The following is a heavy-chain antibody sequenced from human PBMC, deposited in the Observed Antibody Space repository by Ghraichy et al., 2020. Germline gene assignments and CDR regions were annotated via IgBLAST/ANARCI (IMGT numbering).Heavy chain of an antibody. J-gene: IGHJ4*02. CDR2: INHSGST. CDR3: ARVRGVGATEELTDHFDY. D-gene: IGHD1-26*01. CDR1: GGSFSGYY. Sequence: SQTLSLTCAVYGGSFSGYYWSWIRQPPGKGLEWIGEINHSGSTNYNPSLKSRVTISVDTSKNQFSLKLSSVTAADTAVYYCARVRGVGATEELTDHFDYWGQGTLVTVSS. V-gene: IGHV4-34*01.